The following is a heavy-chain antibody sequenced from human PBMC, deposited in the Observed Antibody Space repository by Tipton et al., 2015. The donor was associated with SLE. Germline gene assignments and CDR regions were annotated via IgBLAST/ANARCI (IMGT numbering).Heavy chain of an antibody. CDR2: VSYDGNT. Sequence: TLSLTCFVSGDSISSSTYSWAWIRQPPGKGLEWIGRVSYDGNTHRNPSLMSRVTLSVDTSENQSSLKLTSVTAADTAVYYCARDGGDGYTPDYFDYWGQGTLVTVSS. V-gene: IGHV4-39*07. D-gene: IGHD5-24*01. CDR3: ARDGGDGYTPDYFDY. CDR1: GDSISSSTYS. J-gene: IGHJ4*02.